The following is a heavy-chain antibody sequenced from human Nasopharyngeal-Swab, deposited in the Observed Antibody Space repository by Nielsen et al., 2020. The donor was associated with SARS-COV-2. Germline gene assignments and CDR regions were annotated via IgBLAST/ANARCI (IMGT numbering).Heavy chain of an antibody. CDR3: ARAGRGSSSWYVMDYYYGMDV. D-gene: IGHD6-13*01. CDR2: INTNTGHP. J-gene: IGHJ6*02. Sequence: WVRQAPGQGLGWMGWINTNTGHPTYAQGFTGRFVFSLDTSVSTAYLQISSLKAEDTAVYNCARAGRGSSSWYVMDYYYGMDVWGQGTTGTVSS. V-gene: IGHV7-4-1*02.